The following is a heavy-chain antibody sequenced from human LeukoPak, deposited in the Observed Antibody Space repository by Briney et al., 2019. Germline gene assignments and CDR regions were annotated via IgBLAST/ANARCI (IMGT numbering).Heavy chain of an antibody. CDR1: GYTFTGYY. Sequence: GASVKVSCKASGYTFTGYYMHWVRQAPGQGLEWMGWINPNSGNTGYAQKFQGRVTMTRNTSISTAYMELSSLRSEDTAVYYCARGSEYSYGSRNWNHYYMDVWGKGTTVTVSS. CDR3: ARGSEYSYGSRNWNHYYMDV. CDR2: INPNSGNT. J-gene: IGHJ6*03. D-gene: IGHD5-18*01. V-gene: IGHV1-8*02.